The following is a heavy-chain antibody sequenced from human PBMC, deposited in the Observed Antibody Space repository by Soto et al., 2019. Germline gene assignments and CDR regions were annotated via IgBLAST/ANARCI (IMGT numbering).Heavy chain of an antibody. V-gene: IGHV2-70*04. D-gene: IGHD6-13*01. CDR1: GFSLSTSGMR. CDR3: ARSIVAACNRCFDP. J-gene: IGHJ5*02. CDR2: IDWDDDK. Sequence: SGPTLVNPTHTLTLTCTFSGFSLSTSGMRVSWIRQPPGKALEWLGRIDWDDDKLYSTYLKTRRTISKDTSKHQVILTMTNMDPVDTATYSCARSIVAACNRCFDPWGQGTLVTVSS.